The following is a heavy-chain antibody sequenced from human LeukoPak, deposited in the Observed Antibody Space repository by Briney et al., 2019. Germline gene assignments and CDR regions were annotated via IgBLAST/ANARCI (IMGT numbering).Heavy chain of an antibody. CDR3: ARVTKYDNSRNNYYVDV. D-gene: IGHD4-17*01. CDR1: GGSISSSSYY. V-gene: IGHV4-39*06. J-gene: IGHJ6*03. CDR2: IYYSGST. Sequence: SETLSLTCTVSGGSISSSSYYWGWIRQPPGKGLEWIGSIYYSGSTYYNPSLKSRVTISVDTSKNQFPLRLTSVTAADTAVYFCARVTKYDNSRNNYYVDVWGKGTTVTVSS.